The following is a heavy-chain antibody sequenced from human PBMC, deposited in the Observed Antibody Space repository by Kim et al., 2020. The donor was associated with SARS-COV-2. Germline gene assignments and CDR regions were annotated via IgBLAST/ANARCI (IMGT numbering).Heavy chain of an antibody. CDR3: GREFTFKLEFLD. CDR2: ITCNGGTK. J-gene: IGHJ4*02. V-gene: IGHV3-30*04. D-gene: IGHD1-1*01. Sequence: GGSLRLSCAASGFTFSNYGINWVRQAPGKGLEWVAVITCNGGTKNYADSVKGRFTISRDNSENTVDLQMNSLRTEDTAIYYCGREFTFKLEFLDWGQGT. CDR1: GFTFSNYG.